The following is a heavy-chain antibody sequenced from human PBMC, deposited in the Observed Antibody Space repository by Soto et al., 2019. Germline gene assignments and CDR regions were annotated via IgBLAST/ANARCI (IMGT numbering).Heavy chain of an antibody. J-gene: IGHJ3*01. V-gene: IGHV3-66*01. CDR1: GFSVGDNY. Sequence: EVQLVESGGGLVQPGGSLRLSCAASGFSVGDNYMKWVRQAPGKGLEWVSLIYSGGSTFYSDSVKGRFTISRDNSKNTFFLQMNNLRVDDTAVYYCARDRGYRWGQGTMVTVSA. CDR3: ARDRGYR. CDR2: IYSGGST. D-gene: IGHD5-12*01.